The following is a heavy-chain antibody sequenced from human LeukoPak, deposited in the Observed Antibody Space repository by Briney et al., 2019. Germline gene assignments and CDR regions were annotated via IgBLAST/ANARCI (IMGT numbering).Heavy chain of an antibody. V-gene: IGHV5-51*01. J-gene: IGHJ4*02. CDR1: GYTFTNYW. D-gene: IGHD4-11*01. Sequence: GESLKISCMGSGYTFTNYWIGWVRQMSGKGLEWMGIIYPGDSDTTYSPSFQGQVTISADKSISTAYLQWNSLKASDTAMYYCVRNLTIWGQGTLVTVSS. CDR2: IYPGDSDT. CDR3: VRNLTI.